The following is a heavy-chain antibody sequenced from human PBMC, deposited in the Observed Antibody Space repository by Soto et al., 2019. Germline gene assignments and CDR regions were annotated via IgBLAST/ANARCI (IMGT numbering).Heavy chain of an antibody. CDR3: AREIVVARGASYFDY. CDR2: IRQDGSEK. J-gene: IGHJ4*02. V-gene: IGHV3-7*04. Sequence: EVQLVESGGNLVQPGGSLRLSCVGSGFTFSSNWMTWVRQAPGKGLEWVGNIRQDGSEKNYVDSVKGRFTISRDNAKNSLYLQMNSLRAGDTAVYYCAREIVVARGASYFDYWGPGTLVTVSS. CDR1: GFTFSSNW. D-gene: IGHD2-2*01.